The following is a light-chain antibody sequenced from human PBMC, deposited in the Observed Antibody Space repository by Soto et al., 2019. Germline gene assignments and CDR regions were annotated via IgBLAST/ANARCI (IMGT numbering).Light chain of an antibody. Sequence: IGFTQSPTTLPLSPGERATLSCRASPSVANFVAWYQQKPGQAPRLLIYGAFNRATGIPARFSGSGSGTDFTLTISSLEPEDSAVYYCQQRNIWTPVTFGHRTRLEIK. V-gene: IGKV3-11*01. CDR1: PSVANF. CDR3: QQRNIWTPVT. J-gene: IGKJ5*01. CDR2: GAF.